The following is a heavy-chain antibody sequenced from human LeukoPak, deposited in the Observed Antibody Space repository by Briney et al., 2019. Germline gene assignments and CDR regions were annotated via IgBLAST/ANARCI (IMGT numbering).Heavy chain of an antibody. Sequence: SGTLSLTCTVSGDSISSSYWSWIRQPPGKGLEWIGYIYYSGNTNYNPSLKSRVTISVDTSRNRFSLKPSSVTAADTAVYYCARHRNFFDYWGQGILVTVSS. D-gene: IGHD2/OR15-2a*01. CDR2: IYYSGNT. V-gene: IGHV4-59*01. CDR3: ARHRNFFDY. J-gene: IGHJ4*02. CDR1: GDSISSSY.